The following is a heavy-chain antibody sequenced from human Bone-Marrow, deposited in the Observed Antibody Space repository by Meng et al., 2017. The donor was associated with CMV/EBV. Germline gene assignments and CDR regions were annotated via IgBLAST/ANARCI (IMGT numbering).Heavy chain of an antibody. J-gene: IGHJ4*02. D-gene: IGHD3-22*01. CDR1: GYTFTGYY. Sequence: QVQLVQSGAEVKKPGASVKVPCKASGYTFTGYYMHWVRQAPGQGLEWMGWINPNSGGTNYAQKFQGRVTMTRDTSISTAYMELSRLRSDDTAVYYCARDPDYYDSSGYSPADYWGQGTLVTVSS. V-gene: IGHV1-2*02. CDR2: INPNSGGT. CDR3: ARDPDYYDSSGYSPADY.